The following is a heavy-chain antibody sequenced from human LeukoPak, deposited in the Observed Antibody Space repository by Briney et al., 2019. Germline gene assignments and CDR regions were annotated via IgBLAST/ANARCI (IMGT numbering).Heavy chain of an antibody. J-gene: IGHJ4*02. CDR1: GFTFSSYA. CDR2: FSGRGDST. D-gene: IGHD3/OR15-3a*01. V-gene: IGHV3-23*01. Sequence: PGGSLRLSCAAAGFTFSSYAMSWVRQAPGKGLEWVSAFSGRGDSTYFADSVKGRFTISRDNSKNTLDLQMNSLRAEDTAVYYCANDLTRAVYSAYDFLPNLGNWGQGTLVTVSS. CDR3: ANDLTRAVYSAYDFLPNLGN.